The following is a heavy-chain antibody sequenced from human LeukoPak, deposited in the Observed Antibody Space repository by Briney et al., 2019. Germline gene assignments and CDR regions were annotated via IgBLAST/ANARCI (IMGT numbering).Heavy chain of an antibody. D-gene: IGHD4-23*01. Sequence: SETLSLTCTVSGGSVSNSNYCWGWIRQPPGKQLEWIGSIDYSGSPLYSPSLKSRVTISVDTSKNQFSLKLSSVTAADTAVYYCARPLDCNYGGTAFDIWGQGTMVTVSS. CDR3: ARPLDCNYGGTAFDI. V-gene: IGHV4-39*01. J-gene: IGHJ3*02. CDR1: GGSVSNSNYC. CDR2: IDYSGSP.